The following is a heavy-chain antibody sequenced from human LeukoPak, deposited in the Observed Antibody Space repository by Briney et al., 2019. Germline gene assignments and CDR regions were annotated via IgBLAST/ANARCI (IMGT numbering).Heavy chain of an antibody. CDR2: INPNNGAT. CDR3: ARDEKQYYDILTGYYITNWFDP. CDR1: GYTFTTYY. D-gene: IGHD3-9*01. V-gene: IGHV1-2*02. J-gene: IGHJ5*02. Sequence: ASVKVSCKASGYTFTTYYVHWVRQAPGQGLEWMGWINPNNGATNSAQNFQGRVTMTSDTSISTAYMELNRLRSDDTAVYYCARDEKQYYDILTGYYITNWFDPWGQGTLVTVSS.